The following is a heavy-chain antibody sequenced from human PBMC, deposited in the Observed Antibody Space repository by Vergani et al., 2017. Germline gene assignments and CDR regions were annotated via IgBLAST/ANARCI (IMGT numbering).Heavy chain of an antibody. J-gene: IGHJ3*02. V-gene: IGHV3-48*03. D-gene: IGHD2-15*01. Sequence: EVQLVESGGGLVQPGGSLRLSCAASGFTFSSYEMNWVRQAPGKGLEWVSYISSSGSTIYYADSVKGRFTISRDNSKNTLYLQMNSLRAEDTAVYYCASGRDRDAFDIWGQGTMVTVSS. CDR2: ISSSGSTI. CDR3: ASGRDRDAFDI. CDR1: GFTFSSYE.